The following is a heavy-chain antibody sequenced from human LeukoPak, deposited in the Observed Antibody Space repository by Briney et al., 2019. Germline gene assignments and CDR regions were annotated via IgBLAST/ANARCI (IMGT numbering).Heavy chain of an antibody. V-gene: IGHV4-59*01. CDR1: GGSISTYY. J-gene: IGHJ4*02. CDR2: IDYSAST. CDR3: ARGRYGWLPFDY. D-gene: IGHD3-16*01. Sequence: SETLSLTCTVSGGSISTYYWSWIRQPPGKGLEWIAYIDYSASTNYNPSLKSRVTISVDTSKNQFTLKLSSVTAADTAVYYCARGRYGWLPFDYWGQGTLVTVSS.